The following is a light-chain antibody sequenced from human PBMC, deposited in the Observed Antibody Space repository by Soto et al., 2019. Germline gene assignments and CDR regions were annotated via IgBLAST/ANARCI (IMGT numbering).Light chain of an antibody. CDR1: QSIVNY. CDR3: QQSHSTPRT. V-gene: IGKV1-39*01. Sequence: DIQMTQSPSSLTASIGDRVTITCRASQSIVNYLNWYQQKPGKAPELLIYSASILRSGVPSRFSGDGSGTDFTLTISSLQPEDFATYYCQQSHSTPRTFGQGTRLEMK. J-gene: IGKJ2*01. CDR2: SAS.